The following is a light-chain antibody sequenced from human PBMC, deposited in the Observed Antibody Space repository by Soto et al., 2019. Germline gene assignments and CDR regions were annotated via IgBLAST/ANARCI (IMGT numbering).Light chain of an antibody. Sequence: IRMTQSPSSLSASTGDRVTITCRASQGINSYLAWYQQKPGKAPKLLIFGASTLQSGVPSRFSGSGSGTEVTLTIISLQSEDFATYDGQQCYSPPLSFGRGTKVEIK. CDR3: QQCYSPPLS. CDR1: QGINSY. CDR2: GAS. J-gene: IGKJ1*01. V-gene: IGKV1-8*01.